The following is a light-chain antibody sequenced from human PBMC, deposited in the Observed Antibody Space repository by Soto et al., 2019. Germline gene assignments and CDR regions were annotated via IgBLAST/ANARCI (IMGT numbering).Light chain of an antibody. J-gene: IGKJ1*01. CDR3: QQYNSYSWT. Sequence: DIQMTHSPSTLSASVGDRVTITCRASRSISRWLAWYQQKPGKAPKVLIYDASSLGSGVPSRFSGSGSGTDFTLTISSLQPDDFGTYYCQQYNSYSWTFGQGTKVDIK. V-gene: IGKV1-5*01. CDR2: DAS. CDR1: RSISRW.